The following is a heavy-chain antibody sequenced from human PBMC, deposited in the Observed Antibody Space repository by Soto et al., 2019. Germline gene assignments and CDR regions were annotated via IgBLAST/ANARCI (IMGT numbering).Heavy chain of an antibody. Sequence: EVQLVESGGGLFQPGGSLRLSCVASGFTFSSYWRHWVRQAPGKGLVWVSSISNDGSSIYADPVKGRFTISRDNAKNTLYLQMNSLRAEDTAVYYCARLPNKSPQNWCQGTLVIVSP. CDR1: GFTFSSYW. CDR3: ARLPNKSPQN. V-gene: IGHV3-74*01. CDR2: ISNDGSS. J-gene: IGHJ1*01.